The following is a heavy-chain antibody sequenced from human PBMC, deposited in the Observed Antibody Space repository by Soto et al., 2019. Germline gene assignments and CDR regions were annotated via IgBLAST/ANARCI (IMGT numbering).Heavy chain of an antibody. J-gene: IGHJ5*02. Sequence: SETLSLTCTVSGGSISSGDYYWSWIRQPPGKGLEWIGYIYYSGSTYYNPSPKSRVTISVDTSKNQFSLKLSSVTAADTAVYYCARDTDSSGTNWFDPWGQGTLVTVSS. CDR3: ARDTDSSGTNWFDP. CDR1: GGSISSGDYY. D-gene: IGHD3-22*01. V-gene: IGHV4-30-4*01. CDR2: IYYSGST.